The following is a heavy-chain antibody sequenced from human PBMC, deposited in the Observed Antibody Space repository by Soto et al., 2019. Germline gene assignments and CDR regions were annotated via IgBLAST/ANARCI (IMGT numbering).Heavy chain of an antibody. V-gene: IGHV3-48*02. CDR1: GFTFSSYS. Sequence: GGSLRLSCAASGFTFSSYSMNWVRQAPGKGLEWVSYISSSSTTIYYADSVKGRFTISRDNAKKSLYLQMNSLRDEDTAVYYCARKNYYADSGFYDYWGQGALVTVSS. D-gene: IGHD3-22*01. J-gene: IGHJ4*02. CDR2: ISSSSTTI. CDR3: ARKNYYADSGFYDY.